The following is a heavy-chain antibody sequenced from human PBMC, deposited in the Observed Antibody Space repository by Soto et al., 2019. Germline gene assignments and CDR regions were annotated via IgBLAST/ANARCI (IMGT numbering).Heavy chain of an antibody. J-gene: IGHJ6*02. CDR3: ARTAPYYYDSSGYPHGMDV. Sequence: SETLSLTCTVSGGSISSGGYYWSWIRQHPGKGLEWIGYIYYSGSTYYNPSLKSRVTISVDTSKNQFSLKLSSVTAADTAVYYCARTAPYYYDSSGYPHGMDVWGQGTTVTVSS. CDR1: GGSISSGGYY. D-gene: IGHD3-22*01. CDR2: IYYSGST. V-gene: IGHV4-31*03.